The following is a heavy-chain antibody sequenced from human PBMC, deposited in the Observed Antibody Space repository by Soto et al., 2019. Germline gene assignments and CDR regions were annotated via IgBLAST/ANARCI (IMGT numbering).Heavy chain of an antibody. CDR1: GGSISSSNW. CDR3: ARDSGYSYGFLYV. V-gene: IGHV4-4*02. Sequence: SETLSLTCAVSGGSISSSNWLILFRQPPGKGLEWIGEIYHSGSTNYNPSLKSRVTISVDKSKNQFSLKLSSVTAADTAVYYCARDSGYSYGFLYVWGQGTTVTVSS. D-gene: IGHD5-18*01. CDR2: IYHSGST. J-gene: IGHJ6*02.